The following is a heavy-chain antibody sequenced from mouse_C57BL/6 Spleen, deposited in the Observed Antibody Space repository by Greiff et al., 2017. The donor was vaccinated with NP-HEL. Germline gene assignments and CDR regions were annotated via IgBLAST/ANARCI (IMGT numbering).Heavy chain of an antibody. CDR3: ASIYYGFDY. J-gene: IGHJ2*01. CDR1: GYSITSGYY. D-gene: IGHD2-1*01. CDR2: ISYDGSN. V-gene: IGHV3-6*01. Sequence: EVKLMESGPGLVKPSQSLSLTCSVTGYSITSGYYWNWIRQFPGNKLEWMGYISYDGSNNYNPSLKNRISITRDTSKNQFFLKLNSVTTEDTATYYCASIYYGFDYWGQGTTLTVSS.